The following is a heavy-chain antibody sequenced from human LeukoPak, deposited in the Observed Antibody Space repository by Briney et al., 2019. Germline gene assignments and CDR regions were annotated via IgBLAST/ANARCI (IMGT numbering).Heavy chain of an antibody. Sequence: KPSETLSLTCTVSGGSISSYYWSWIRQPPGKGLEWIGYIYYSGSTNYNPSLKSRVTTSVDTSKNQFSLKLSSVTAADTAVYYCARWASDYIRPIDPRQGWFDPWGQGTLVTVSS. CDR1: GGSISSYY. V-gene: IGHV4-59*01. J-gene: IGHJ5*02. CDR3: ARWASDYIRPIDPRQGWFDP. CDR2: IYYSGST. D-gene: IGHD4-11*01.